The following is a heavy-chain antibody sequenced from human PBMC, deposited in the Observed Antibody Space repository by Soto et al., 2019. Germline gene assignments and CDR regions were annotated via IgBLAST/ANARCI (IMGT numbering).Heavy chain of an antibody. V-gene: IGHV4-59*08. J-gene: IGHJ5*02. CDR1: GGSISSYY. Sequence: SETLSLTCTVSGGSISSYYWSWIRQPPGKGLEWIGYIYYSGSTNYNPSLKSRVTISVDTSKNQFSLKLSSVTAADTAVYYCARHGYNWNYLAWFDPWGQGTLVTVSS. D-gene: IGHD1-7*01. CDR2: IYYSGST. CDR3: ARHGYNWNYLAWFDP.